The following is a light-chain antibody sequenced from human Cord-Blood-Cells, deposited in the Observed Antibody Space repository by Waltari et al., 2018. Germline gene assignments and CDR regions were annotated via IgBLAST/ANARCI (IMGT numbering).Light chain of an antibody. V-gene: IGLV2-11*01. CDR1: SSDVGGYNY. Sequence: QSALTQPRSVSGSPGQSVTISCPGTSSDVGGYNYVSWYQQHPGKAPKLMIYEVSKRPSGVPDRFSGSKSGNTASLTISGLQAEYEADYYCCSYAGSYTFVFGTGTKVTVL. CDR3: CSYAGSYTFV. J-gene: IGLJ1*01. CDR2: EVS.